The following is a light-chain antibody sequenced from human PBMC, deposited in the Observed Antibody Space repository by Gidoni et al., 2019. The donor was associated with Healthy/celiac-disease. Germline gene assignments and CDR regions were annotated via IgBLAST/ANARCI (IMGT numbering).Light chain of an antibody. J-gene: IGKJ5*01. CDR3: QHYDHLGIT. CDR2: DAS. V-gene: IGKV1-33*01. CDR1: QDISIY. Sequence: PSSLSASVRDSVTIPSRASQDISIYLNWYKQKPAKAPMLLIYDASNLETAVPSRFSGSGSGTDFTFTISSLQPEAIATYYRQHYDHLGITFGQGTRLEIK.